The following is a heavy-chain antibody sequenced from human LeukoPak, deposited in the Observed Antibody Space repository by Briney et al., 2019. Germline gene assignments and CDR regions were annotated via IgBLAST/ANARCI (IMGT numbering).Heavy chain of an antibody. J-gene: IGHJ4*02. CDR2: IYYSGST. D-gene: IGHD6-19*01. CDR3: ARDSEVSSGWYPFDY. Sequence: SETLSLTCIVSGGSISTYYWSWIRQPPGKGLEWIGYIYYSGSTNYNPSLKSRVTISLDTSKNQFSLKLSSVTAADTAVYYCARDSEVSSGWYPFDYWGQGTLVTVSS. V-gene: IGHV4-59*01. CDR1: GGSISTYY.